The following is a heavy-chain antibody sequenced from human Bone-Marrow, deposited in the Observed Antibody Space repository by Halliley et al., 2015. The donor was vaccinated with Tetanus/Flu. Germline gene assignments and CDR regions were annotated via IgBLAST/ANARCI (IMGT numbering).Heavy chain of an antibody. CDR2: VYYTGIS. CDR1: DGSISSYY. CDR3: ARVPFWNGHGDS. V-gene: IGHV4-59*01. D-gene: IGHD3-3*01. Sequence: TLSPTCTVSDGSISSYYWSWIRQPPGKGLEWVGYVYYTGISYYNPSLKSRVSISLDTSKTQFSLNINSVTAADTAFYYCARVPFWNGHGDSWGQGVLVTVSS. J-gene: IGHJ4*02.